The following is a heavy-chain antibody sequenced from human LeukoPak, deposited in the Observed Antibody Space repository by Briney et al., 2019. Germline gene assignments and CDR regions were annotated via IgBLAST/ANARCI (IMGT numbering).Heavy chain of an antibody. D-gene: IGHD3-10*01. Sequence: GGSLRLSCAASGFTVSSNYMSWVRQAPGKGLEWVSVIYSGGSTYYADSVKGRFTISRDNSKNTLYLQMNSPRSEDTAVYYCARASITMPSDAFDIWGQGTMVTVSS. CDR1: GFTVSSNY. CDR2: IYSGGST. J-gene: IGHJ3*02. V-gene: IGHV3-66*01. CDR3: ARASITMPSDAFDI.